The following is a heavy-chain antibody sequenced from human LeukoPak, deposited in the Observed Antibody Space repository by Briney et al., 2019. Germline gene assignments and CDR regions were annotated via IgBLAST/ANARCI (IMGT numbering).Heavy chain of an antibody. CDR3: ARDQGDTTDSYYGVDV. V-gene: IGHV4-59*01. Sequence: PSETLSLTCTVSGGSISSYYWSWIRQPPGKGLEWIGYIYYSGSTNYNPSLKSRVTISVDTSKNQFSLKLSSVTAADTAVYYCARDQGDTTDSYYGVDVWGQGTTVTVSS. J-gene: IGHJ6*02. CDR1: GGSISSYY. CDR2: IYYSGST. D-gene: IGHD4-17*01.